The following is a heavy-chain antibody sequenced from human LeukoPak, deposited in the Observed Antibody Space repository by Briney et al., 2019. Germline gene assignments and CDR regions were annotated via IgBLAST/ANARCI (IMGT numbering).Heavy chain of an antibody. CDR2: IDPSESYT. V-gene: IGHV5-10-1*01. J-gene: IGHJ4*02. Sequence: GESLKISCKGSGYSFTSYWITWVRQMPGKGLEWMGRIDPSESYTNYSPSFQGHVTISADKSITTAYLQWSSLKASDTAMYYCARLEGGVIVDYWGQGTLVTLTS. D-gene: IGHD3-16*02. CDR1: GYSFTSYW. CDR3: ARLEGGVIVDY.